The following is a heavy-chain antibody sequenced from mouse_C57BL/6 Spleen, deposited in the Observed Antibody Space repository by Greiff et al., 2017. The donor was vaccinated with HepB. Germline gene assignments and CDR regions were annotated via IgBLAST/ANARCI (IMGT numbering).Heavy chain of an antibody. D-gene: IGHD1-1*01. V-gene: IGHV1-15*01. CDR2: IDPETGGT. CDR3: TSNGYGSRHWYFDV. CDR1: GYTFTDYE. J-gene: IGHJ1*03. Sequence: VQLQQSGAELVRPGASVTLSCKASGYTFTDYEMHWVKQTPVHGLEWIGAIDPETGGTAYNQKFKGKAILTADKSSSTAYMELRSLTSEDSAVYYCTSNGYGSRHWYFDVWGTGTTVTVSS.